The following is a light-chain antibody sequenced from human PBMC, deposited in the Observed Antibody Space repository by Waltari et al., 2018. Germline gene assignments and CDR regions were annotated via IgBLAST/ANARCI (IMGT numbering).Light chain of an antibody. CDR1: RTISTF. V-gene: IGKV1-39*01. CDR3: QQSYRTPLT. Sequence: DIQMTQSPSSLSASVGDRVTITCRSSRTISTFLQWYQQKPGKAPKLLIYAASSLQSGVPTRFSGSGIGTDLTLTISYLQPEDFATYYCQQSYRTPLTFGGGTKVELK. CDR2: AAS. J-gene: IGKJ4*01.